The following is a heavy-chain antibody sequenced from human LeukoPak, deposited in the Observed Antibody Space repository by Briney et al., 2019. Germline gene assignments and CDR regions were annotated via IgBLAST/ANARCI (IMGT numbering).Heavy chain of an antibody. D-gene: IGHD4-23*01. CDR3: ARWYQYYFDY. Sequence: SETLSLTCTVSGGSISSGGYYWTWIRQHLGKGLEWIGYIYYSGTTYYNPSLKSRLTISVDTSKNQFSLKLSSVTAADTAVYYCARWYQYYFDYWGQGTLVTVSS. CDR2: IYYSGTT. CDR1: GGSISSGGYY. V-gene: IGHV4-31*03. J-gene: IGHJ4*02.